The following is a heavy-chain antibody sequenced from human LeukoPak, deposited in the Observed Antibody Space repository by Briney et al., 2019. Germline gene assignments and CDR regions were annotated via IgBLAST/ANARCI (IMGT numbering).Heavy chain of an antibody. D-gene: IGHD3-10*01. CDR1: GGSISSYY. Sequence: TSETLSLTCTVSGGSISSYYWSWIRQPPGKGLEWIGYIYYSGSTNYNPSLKSRVTISVDTSKNQFSLKLSSVTAADTAVYYCARLEYYGSGSYYYFDYWGQGTLVTVSS. CDR3: ARLEYYGSGSYYYFDY. V-gene: IGHV4-59*08. CDR2: IYYSGST. J-gene: IGHJ4*02.